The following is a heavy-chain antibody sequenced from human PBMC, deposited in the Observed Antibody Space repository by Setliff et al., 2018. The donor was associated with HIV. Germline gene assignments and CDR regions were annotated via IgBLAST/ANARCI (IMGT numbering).Heavy chain of an antibody. CDR2: IYCSGST. CDR3: ASLIVVVVAVGY. D-gene: IGHD2-15*01. V-gene: IGHV4-39*01. CDR1: GGSISSSSYY. Sequence: SETLSLTCTVSGGSISSSSYYWGWIRQPPGKGLEWIGSIYCSGSTYYNPSLKSRVTISVDTSKNQFSLKLSSVTAADTAVYYCASLIVVVVAVGYWGQGTLVTVSS. J-gene: IGHJ4*02.